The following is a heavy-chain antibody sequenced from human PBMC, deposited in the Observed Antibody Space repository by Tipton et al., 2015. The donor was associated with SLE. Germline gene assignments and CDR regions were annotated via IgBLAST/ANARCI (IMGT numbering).Heavy chain of an antibody. V-gene: IGHV4-31*03. CDR2: IYYSGST. CDR3: ARGRSSSSEFDY. D-gene: IGHD6-6*01. J-gene: IGHJ4*02. CDR1: GGSISSGGYY. Sequence: TLSLTCTVSGGSISSGGYYWSWIRQHPGKGLEWIGYIYYSGSTYYNPSLKSRVTISVDTSRNQFSLKLSSVTAADTAVYYCARGRSSSSEFDYWGQGTLVTVSS.